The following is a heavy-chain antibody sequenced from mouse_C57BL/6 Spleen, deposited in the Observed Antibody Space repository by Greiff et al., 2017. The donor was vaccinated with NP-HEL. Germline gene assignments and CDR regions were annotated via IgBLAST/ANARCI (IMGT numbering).Heavy chain of an antibody. Sequence: EVKLEESGPGLVKPSQSLSLTCSVTGYSITSGYYWNWIRQFPGNKLEWMGYISYDGSNNYNPSLKNRISITRDTSKNQFFLKLNSVTTEDTATYYCAREGGITPFAYWGQGTLVTVSA. V-gene: IGHV3-6*01. CDR2: ISYDGSN. CDR3: AREGGITPFAY. CDR1: GYSITSGYY. D-gene: IGHD1-1*01. J-gene: IGHJ3*01.